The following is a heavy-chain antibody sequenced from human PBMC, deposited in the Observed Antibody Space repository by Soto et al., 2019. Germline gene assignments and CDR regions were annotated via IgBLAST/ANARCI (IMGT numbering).Heavy chain of an antibody. CDR1: GDTFSDYY. CDR3: AIESGGATATLDYYYFYMDV. CDR2: INPYSGAT. J-gene: IGHJ6*03. D-gene: IGHD5-12*01. V-gene: IGHV1-2*04. Sequence: QVQLVQSGAEVRKPGASVTVSCRTSGDTFSDYYIHWVRQAPGQGLEWMGWINPYSGATNYATKFRGWVTMTQDTSIRTVYMQLSRLRSDDTAVYYCAIESGGATATLDYYYFYMDVWGTGTTVTVSS.